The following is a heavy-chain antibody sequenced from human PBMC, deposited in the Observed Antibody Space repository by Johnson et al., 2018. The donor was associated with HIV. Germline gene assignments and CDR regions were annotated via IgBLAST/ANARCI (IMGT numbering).Heavy chain of an antibody. V-gene: IGHV3-64*04. D-gene: IGHD3-10*01. J-gene: IGHJ3*02. CDR2: ISRDGVNT. Sequence: QVQVVESGGGLVQPGGSLRLSCEASGFTFSSYAMHWVRQAPGEGLEYVSAISRDGVNTFYADSVKGRFTISRDNSKNTLYLQMNSLRAEDTAVYYCAKESRGAPGAFDIWGQGTMVTVSS. CDR1: GFTFSSYA. CDR3: AKESRGAPGAFDI.